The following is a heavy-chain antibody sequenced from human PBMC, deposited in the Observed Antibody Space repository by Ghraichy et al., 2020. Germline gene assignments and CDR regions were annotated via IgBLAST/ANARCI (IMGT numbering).Heavy chain of an antibody. CDR1: GFTFTTHG. J-gene: IGHJ4*02. Sequence: GGSLRVSCAASGFTFTTHGMHWVRQAPGKGLEWVAFIRYDGRTKYYVESVKGRFSISRDNSKNTVSLQMDSLRAEDTAVYYCVKERTRGYTYGYVDFDFWGQGTLVTVSS. V-gene: IGHV3-30*02. CDR3: VKERTRGYTYGYVDFDF. CDR2: IRYDGRTK. D-gene: IGHD5-18*01.